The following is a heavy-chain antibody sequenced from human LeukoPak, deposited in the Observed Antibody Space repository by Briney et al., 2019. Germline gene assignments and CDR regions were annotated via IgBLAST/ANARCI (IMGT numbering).Heavy chain of an antibody. V-gene: IGHV3-7*01. CDR1: GFTFSTYW. CDR2: IKQDGSEK. Sequence: HPGGSLRLSCAASGFTFSTYWMNWVRQAPGKGLEWVANIKQDGSEKYYVDSVKGRFTISRDNAKNSLYLQMNTLRVEDTAVYYCTRDLMDYDVSTGLHHYYMDVWGQGTTVTVSS. CDR3: TRDLMDYDVSTGLHHYYMDV. J-gene: IGHJ6*02. D-gene: IGHD3-9*01.